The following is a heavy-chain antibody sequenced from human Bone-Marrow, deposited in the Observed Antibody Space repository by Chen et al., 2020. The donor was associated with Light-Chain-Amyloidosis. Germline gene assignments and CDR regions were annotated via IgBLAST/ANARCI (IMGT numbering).Heavy chain of an antibody. CDR2: IRYDGSNK. J-gene: IGHJ6*03. D-gene: IGHD6-19*01. Sequence: QVQLVESGGGVVQPGGSLRLSCAASGFPFSSYGLHWVRQAPGKGLEWVAFIRYDGSNKYYADSVKGRFTISRDNSKNTLYLQMNSLRAEDTAVYYCAKDVDRRLGYYYYMDVWGKGTTVTVSS. CDR1: GFPFSSYG. V-gene: IGHV3-30*02. CDR3: AKDVDRRLGYYYYMDV.